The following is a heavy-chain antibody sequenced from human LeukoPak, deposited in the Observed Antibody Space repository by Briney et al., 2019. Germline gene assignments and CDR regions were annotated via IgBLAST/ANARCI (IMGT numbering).Heavy chain of an antibody. CDR2: ISYDGSNK. Sequence: GRSLRLSCAASGFTFSSYGMHWVRQAPGKGLEWVAVISYDGSNKYYADSVKGRFTISRDNSKNTLYLQMNSLRAEDTAVYYCARGNYVVGDGMGVWGQGTTVTVSS. V-gene: IGHV3-30*03. CDR3: ARGNYVVGDGMGV. CDR1: GFTFSSYG. J-gene: IGHJ6*02. D-gene: IGHD4-11*01.